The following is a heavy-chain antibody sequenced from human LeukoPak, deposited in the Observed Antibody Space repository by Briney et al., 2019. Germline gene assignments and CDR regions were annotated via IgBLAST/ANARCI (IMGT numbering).Heavy chain of an antibody. J-gene: IGHJ4*02. Sequence: AASVKVSCKASGYTFTGYYMHWVRQAPGQGLEWMGWINPNSGGTNYAQKFQGRVTMTRGTFISTAYMELSRLRSDDTAVYYCARDLIVVVPAAAFDYWGQGTLVTVSS. CDR1: GYTFTGYY. D-gene: IGHD2-2*01. CDR3: ARDLIVVVPAAAFDY. V-gene: IGHV1-2*02. CDR2: INPNSGGT.